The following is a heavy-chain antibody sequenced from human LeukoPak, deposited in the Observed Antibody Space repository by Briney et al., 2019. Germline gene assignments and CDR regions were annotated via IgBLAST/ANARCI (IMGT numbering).Heavy chain of an antibody. J-gene: IGHJ4*02. V-gene: IGHV3-23*01. CDR2: ISGSGGST. Sequence: GGSLRLSCGASSFTFSSYVMSWVRQAPGKGLEWVSAISGSGGSTYYADSVKGRFTISRDNSKNTLYLQMNSLRAEDTAVYYCAKGRPFLYLGIAAAGYYFDYWGQGTLVTVSS. CDR3: AKGRPFLYLGIAAAGYYFDY. D-gene: IGHD6-13*01. CDR1: SFTFSSYV.